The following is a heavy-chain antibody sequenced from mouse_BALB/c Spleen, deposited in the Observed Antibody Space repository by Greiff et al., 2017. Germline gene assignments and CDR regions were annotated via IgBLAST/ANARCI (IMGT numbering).Heavy chain of an antibody. J-gene: IGHJ3*01. CDR3: ARESNYVAY. CDR1: GFSLTSYG. V-gene: IGHV2-9*02. CDR2: IWAGGSK. Sequence: QVQLKQSGPGLVAPSPCLSISCTASGFSLTSYGVHWVRQPPGKGLEWLGVIWAGGSKNYNSALMSRLSISKDNSKSQVFLKMNSLQTDDTAMYYCARESNYVAYWGQGTLVTVSA. D-gene: IGHD2-5*01.